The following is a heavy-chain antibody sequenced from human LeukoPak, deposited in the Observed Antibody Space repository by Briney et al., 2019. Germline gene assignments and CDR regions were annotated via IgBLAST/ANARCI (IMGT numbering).Heavy chain of an antibody. D-gene: IGHD4/OR15-4a*01. V-gene: IGHV4-59*01. J-gene: IGHJ4*02. CDR3: ARVHKTMACFDY. CDR1: DDSIRSYY. CDR2: IYYSGST. Sequence: SETLSLTCTVSDDSIRSYYWSWIRQPPGKGLEWIGHIYYSGSTNYHPSLKSRVTISVDTSTNHYSLKLSSVTAADTAIYYCARVHKTMACFDYWGQGTLVTVSS.